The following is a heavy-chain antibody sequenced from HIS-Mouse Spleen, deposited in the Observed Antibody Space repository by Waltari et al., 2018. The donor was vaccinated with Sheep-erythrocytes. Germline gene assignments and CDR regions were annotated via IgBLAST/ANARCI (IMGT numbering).Heavy chain of an antibody. V-gene: IGHV1-2*02. CDR3: ARDGGSEPYDY. D-gene: IGHD2-15*01. J-gene: IGHJ4*02. CDR2: INPNSGGT. Sequence: QVQLVQSGAEVKKPGASVKVSCKASGYTFTGYYMHWVRQAPGQGLEWMGWINPNSGGTNYAQKCQGRVTMTRDTSISTAYMELSRLRSDDTAVYYCARDGGSEPYDYWGQGTLVTVSS. CDR1: GYTFTGYY.